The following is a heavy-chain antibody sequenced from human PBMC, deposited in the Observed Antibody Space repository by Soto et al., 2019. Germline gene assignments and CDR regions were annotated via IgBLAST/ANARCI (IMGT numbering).Heavy chain of an antibody. CDR2: XRXXXGNX. Sequence: XVKVSCKASGYTFTSYGISWVRQAPGQXXXXXXXXRXXXGNXXYEXXXXXXVKXXXXXXXSKAYMELRRLRSDDTAVYYCVRDSPPVDYWGQGTMVTVYS. J-gene: IGHJ4*02. CDR3: VRDSPPVDY. CDR1: GYTFTSYG. V-gene: IGHV1-18*01.